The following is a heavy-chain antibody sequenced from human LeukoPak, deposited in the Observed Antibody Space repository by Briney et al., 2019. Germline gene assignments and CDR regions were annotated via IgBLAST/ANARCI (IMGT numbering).Heavy chain of an antibody. CDR3: ARVSEIPFDGLDYGMVV. Sequence: SETLSLTCTVSGGSLSSYYWSWLRQPPGKGLEWIGYIYYSGSTNYNPSLKSRVTISVDTSKNQFSLTLSSVTAADTAVYYCARVSEIPFDGLDYGMVVWGQGTTVTVSS. CDR1: GGSLSSYY. V-gene: IGHV4-59*01. D-gene: IGHD3-9*01. J-gene: IGHJ6*02. CDR2: IYYSGST.